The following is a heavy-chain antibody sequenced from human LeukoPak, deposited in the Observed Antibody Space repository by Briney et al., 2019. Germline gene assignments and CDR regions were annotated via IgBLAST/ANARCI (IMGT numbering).Heavy chain of an antibody. CDR2: IYYSGST. J-gene: IGHJ4*02. CDR1: GGSISSSSYY. Sequence: SETLSLTCTVSGGSISSSSYYWGWIRQPPGKGLEWTGSIYYSGSTYYNPSLKSRVTISVDTSKNQFSLKLSSVTAADTAVYYCASHPSIAVAGTIDYWGQGTLVTVSS. CDR3: ASHPSIAVAGTIDY. D-gene: IGHD6-19*01. V-gene: IGHV4-39*01.